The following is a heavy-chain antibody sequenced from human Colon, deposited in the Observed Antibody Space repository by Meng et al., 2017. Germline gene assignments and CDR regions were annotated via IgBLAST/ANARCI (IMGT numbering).Heavy chain of an antibody. D-gene: IGHD5-18*01. J-gene: IGHJ3*01. CDR3: ARIGREFSYGNGIED. Sequence: GESLKISCAASGFTFGRYSMHWVRRAPGKGLEWVAVISHDASHEFYADSGKGRFTISRDNSKNMLYLQLNSLRPEDTGLYYCARIGREFSYGNGIEDWGQGTMVTVSS. CDR1: GFTFGRYS. V-gene: IGHV3-30*04. CDR2: ISHDASHE.